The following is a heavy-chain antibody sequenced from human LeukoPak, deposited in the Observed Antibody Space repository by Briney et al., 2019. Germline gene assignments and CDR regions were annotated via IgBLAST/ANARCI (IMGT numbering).Heavy chain of an antibody. Sequence: GGSLRLSCAASGFTFSSYAMSWVRQAPGKGLEWVSAISGSGGSTYYADSVKGRFTISRDNSKNTLYLQMNSLRAEDTAVYYCAKPYYDFWSGKWFDPWGQGTLVTVSS. CDR2: ISGSGGST. D-gene: IGHD3-3*01. CDR3: AKPYYDFWSGKWFDP. CDR1: GFTFSSYA. J-gene: IGHJ5*02. V-gene: IGHV3-23*01.